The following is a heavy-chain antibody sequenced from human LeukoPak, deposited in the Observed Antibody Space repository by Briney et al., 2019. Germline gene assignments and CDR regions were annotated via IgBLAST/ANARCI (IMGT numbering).Heavy chain of an antibody. CDR3: ARDRVSYFDY. V-gene: IGHV3-53*01. CDR2: IYSGGST. Sequence: GGSLRLSCAASGFTVSSNYMSWVRQAPGKGLEWVSVIYSGGSTYYADYVKGRFTISRDNSKNTLYLQMNSLRAEDTAVYYCARDRVSYFDYWGQGTLVTVSS. J-gene: IGHJ4*02. D-gene: IGHD5/OR15-5a*01. CDR1: GFTVSSNY.